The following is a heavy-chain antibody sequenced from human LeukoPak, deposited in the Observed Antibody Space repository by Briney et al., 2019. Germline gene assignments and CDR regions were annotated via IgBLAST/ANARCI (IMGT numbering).Heavy chain of an antibody. D-gene: IGHD3-22*01. CDR2: IIPILGIA. Sequence: GASVKVSCKASGCTFSSYTISWVRQAPGQGLEWMGRIIPILGIAKYAQKFQGRVTITADKSKSQEYLELGSMKSEDTAVHYCVRSRSPYYYDSSGEYDLDYGGQGTVVMVSS. V-gene: IGHV1-69*02. CDR3: VRSRSPYYYDSSGEYDLDY. J-gene: IGHJ4*02. CDR1: GCTFSSYT.